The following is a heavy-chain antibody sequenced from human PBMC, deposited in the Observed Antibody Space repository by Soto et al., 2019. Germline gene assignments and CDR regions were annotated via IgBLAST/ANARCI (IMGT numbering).Heavy chain of an antibody. CDR2: IKQDGSEK. CDR3: ARDKSARHDYGDYDVLFDY. D-gene: IGHD4-17*01. J-gene: IGHJ4*02. Sequence: TGGSLRLSCAASGFTFSIYWMSWVRQAPGKGLEWVANIKQDGSEKYYVDSVKGRFTISRDNAKNSLYLQMNSLRAEDTAVYYCARDKSARHDYGDYDVLFDYWGQGTLVTVSS. V-gene: IGHV3-7*01. CDR1: GFTFSIYW.